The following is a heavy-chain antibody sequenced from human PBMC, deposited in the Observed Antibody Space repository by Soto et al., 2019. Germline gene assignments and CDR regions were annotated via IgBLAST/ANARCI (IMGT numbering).Heavy chain of an antibody. CDR2: IYPGDSDT. J-gene: IGHJ5*02. Sequence: EVQLVQSGPEVKKPGESLKISCKGSGFSFTANWIGWVRRLPGKGLEWLGMIYPGDSDTRYSPSLQGQVTISADKSISTTYVQWSSLKASDSARYYCARVVTMVRGVTPQAFDPWGQGTLVTVSS. CDR1: GFSFTANW. V-gene: IGHV5-51*01. CDR3: ARVVTMVRGVTPQAFDP. D-gene: IGHD3-10*01.